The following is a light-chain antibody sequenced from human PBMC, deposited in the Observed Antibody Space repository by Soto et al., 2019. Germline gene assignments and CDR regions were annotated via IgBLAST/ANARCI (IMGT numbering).Light chain of an antibody. CDR3: QYYNNWIAT. Sequence: EVVMTQSPATLSVSPGYKVSLSCRANQTISNMLDWYQKKTGKAPRLLIYAASTRATGVSARLSGSGSGTEFTLTISSLKPEDFKIYYCQYYNNWIATFGGGTKVDIK. J-gene: IGKJ4*01. V-gene: IGKV3-15*01. CDR2: AAS. CDR1: QTISNM.